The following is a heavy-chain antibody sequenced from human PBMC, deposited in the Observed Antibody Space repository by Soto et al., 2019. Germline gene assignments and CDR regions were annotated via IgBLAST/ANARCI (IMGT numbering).Heavy chain of an antibody. Sequence: GGSLRLSCAASGFTFSSYAMHWVRQAPGKGLEWVAVISYDGSNKYYADSVKGRFTISRGNSKNTLYLQMNSLRAEDTAVYYCASPVNYYDSSGPDYWGQGTQVTVSS. CDR2: ISYDGSNK. V-gene: IGHV3-30-3*01. CDR1: GFTFSSYA. CDR3: ASPVNYYDSSGPDY. J-gene: IGHJ4*02. D-gene: IGHD3-22*01.